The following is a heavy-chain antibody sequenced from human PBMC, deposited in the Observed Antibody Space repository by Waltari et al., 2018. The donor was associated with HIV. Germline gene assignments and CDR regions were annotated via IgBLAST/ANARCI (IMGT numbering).Heavy chain of an antibody. CDR2: IYYSGNT. CDR3: ARVDYNSFYYYYYMDV. D-gene: IGHD4-4*01. V-gene: IGHV4-59*01. CDR1: GGSIGSYY. Sequence: QVQLQESGPGLVKPSETLSLTCTVSGGSIGSYYWSWIRQHPGKGLEWIGSIYYSGNTNYNASLKGRVTISVDTSKNQFSLNLSSVTAADTAVYYCARVDYNSFYYYYYMDVWGKGTTVTVSS. J-gene: IGHJ6*03.